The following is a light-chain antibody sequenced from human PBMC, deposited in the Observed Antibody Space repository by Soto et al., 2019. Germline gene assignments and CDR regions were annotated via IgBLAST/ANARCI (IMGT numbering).Light chain of an antibody. CDR2: DAY. V-gene: IGKV1-33*01. J-gene: IGKJ1*01. CDR1: QDISNY. CDR3: MQGTHWPPT. Sequence: DIQMTQSPSSLSASVGDRVTITCQASQDISNYLNWYQQKPGKAPKLLIYDAYNLETGVPDRFSGSGSGTDFTLKIRRVEAEDVGVYYCMQGTHWPPTFGQGTKVDIK.